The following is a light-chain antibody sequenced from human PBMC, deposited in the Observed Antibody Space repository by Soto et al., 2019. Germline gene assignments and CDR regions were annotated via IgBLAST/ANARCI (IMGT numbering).Light chain of an antibody. V-gene: IGKV1-5*01. CDR1: QSISSW. CDR3: QQYNSYWT. CDR2: DAS. J-gene: IGKJ1*01. Sequence: DIQMTQSPSTLSASVGDRVTITCRASQSISSWLAWYQQKPGKAPKLLIYDASRLESGVPSRFSGSGSGTEFTLTISSLQPDDFATSYCQQYNSYWTFGQGTKVEIK.